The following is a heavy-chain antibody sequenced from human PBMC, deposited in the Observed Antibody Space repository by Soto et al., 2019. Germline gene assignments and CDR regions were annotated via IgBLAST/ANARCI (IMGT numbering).Heavy chain of an antibody. CDR1: GGSITSDDYF. J-gene: IGHJ5*02. V-gene: IGHV4-30-4*01. Sequence: KASETLSLTCTVSGGSITSDDYFWTWIRQSPGKGLEWIGFIYYSGTYYNPSLESRATISVDTSNNQFSLKLSSVTAADTAVYYCARDLAYCAAGSCYDRWGSWGQGTLVTVSS. CDR3: ARDLAYCAAGSCYDRWGS. D-gene: IGHD2-15*01. CDR2: IYYSGT.